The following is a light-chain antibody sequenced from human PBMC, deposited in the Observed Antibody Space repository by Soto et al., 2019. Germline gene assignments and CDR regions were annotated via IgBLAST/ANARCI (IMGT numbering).Light chain of an antibody. Sequence: DIQMTQSPSSLSASVGDRVTITCRASQSITIYLNWYQQKPGKAPKLLIFATSSLQSGVPSRFSGSESGTDFTLTISRLQPEDLATYYCQQSLTTPLTFGGGTKVEIK. J-gene: IGKJ4*01. CDR3: QQSLTTPLT. V-gene: IGKV1-39*01. CDR1: QSITIY. CDR2: ATS.